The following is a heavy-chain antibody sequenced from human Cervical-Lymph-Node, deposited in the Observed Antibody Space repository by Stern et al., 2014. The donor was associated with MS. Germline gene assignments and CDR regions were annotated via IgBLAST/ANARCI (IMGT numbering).Heavy chain of an antibody. V-gene: IGHV4-31*03. CDR1: GGSISSGGSH. D-gene: IGHD4-17*01. J-gene: IGHJ5*02. CDR3: ATRRSDYAGRLWFDP. Sequence: QVQLQESGPGLVRPSQTLSLTCTVSGGSISSGGSHWGWIRQPPGKGLEWLGYIHYTGNTYFTPSLKSRLTMSVDTSKNHFSLNLSSVTAADTAVYYCATRRSDYAGRLWFDPWGQGTLVTVSS. CDR2: IHYTGNT.